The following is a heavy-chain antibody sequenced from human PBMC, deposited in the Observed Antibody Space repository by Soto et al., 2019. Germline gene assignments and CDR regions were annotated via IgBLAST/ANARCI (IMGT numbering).Heavy chain of an antibody. CDR1: GFTFSSYA. D-gene: IGHD6-13*01. Sequence: EVQLLESGGGLVQPGGSLRLSCAAAGFTFSSYAMSWVRQAPGKGLEWVSAISGSGGSTYYADSVKGRFTISRDNSKNTLYLQMNSLRAEDTAVYYCANLAAAGTITSDDYWGQGTLVTVSS. J-gene: IGHJ4*02. V-gene: IGHV3-23*01. CDR2: ISGSGGST. CDR3: ANLAAAGTITSDDY.